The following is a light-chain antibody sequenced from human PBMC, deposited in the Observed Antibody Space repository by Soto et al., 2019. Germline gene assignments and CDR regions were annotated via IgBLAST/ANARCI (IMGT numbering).Light chain of an antibody. CDR1: QSVSSSY. CDR2: GAS. J-gene: IGKJ3*01. Sequence: ESVLTQSPGTLSMSPGERATLSCRASQSVSSSYSAWYQQKPGQAPRLLIYGASSRATGIPDRFSGSGSGTDFTLTISRLEPEDLAVYYCHQDGSSPFTFGPGTKVDIK. CDR3: HQDGSSPFT. V-gene: IGKV3-20*01.